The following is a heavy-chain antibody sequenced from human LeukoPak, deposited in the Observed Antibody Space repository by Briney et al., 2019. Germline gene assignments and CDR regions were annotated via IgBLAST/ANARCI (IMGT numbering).Heavy chain of an antibody. Sequence: GASVKVFCKASGYTFTSYGISWVRQAPGQGLEWMGWISAYNGNTNYAQKLQGRVTMTTDTSTSTAYMELRSLRSDDTAVYYCARDAITMVRGVIISPPDYYYYGMDVWGQGTTVTVSS. CDR3: ARDAITMVRGVIISPPDYYYYGMDV. CDR2: ISAYNGNT. D-gene: IGHD3-10*01. J-gene: IGHJ6*02. CDR1: GYTFTSYG. V-gene: IGHV1-18*01.